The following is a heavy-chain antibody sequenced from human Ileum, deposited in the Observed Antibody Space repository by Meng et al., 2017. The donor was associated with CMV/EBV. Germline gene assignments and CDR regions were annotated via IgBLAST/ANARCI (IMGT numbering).Heavy chain of an antibody. CDR3: ARGPGASTREGFDY. CDR1: GGSVNNYY. D-gene: IGHD1-26*01. V-gene: IGHV4-4*07. Sequence: QVRLRASGPGLVKPPETTSLTCAVSGGSVNNYYWSWIRPSAGKGLEWIGRFYSSDTYNYHPSLDSRVTMSLDTSKNQFSLNLRSVTAADTATYYCARGPGASTREGFDYWGLGTLVTVSS. J-gene: IGHJ4*02. CDR2: FYSSDTY.